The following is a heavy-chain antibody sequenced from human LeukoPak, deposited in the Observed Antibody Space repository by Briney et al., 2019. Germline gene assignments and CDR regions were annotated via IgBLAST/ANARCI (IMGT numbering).Heavy chain of an antibody. CDR2: IRYDGSNK. V-gene: IGHV3-30*02. D-gene: IGHD2-2*01. CDR1: GFTFSSYG. Sequence: GGSLRLSCAASGFTFSSYGMHWVRQAPGKGLEWVAFIRYDGSNKYYADSVKGRFTISRDNSKDTLYLQMNSLRAEDTAVYYCAKGYCSSTSCGGEGYWGQGTLVTVSS. CDR3: AKGYCSSTSCGGEGY. J-gene: IGHJ4*02.